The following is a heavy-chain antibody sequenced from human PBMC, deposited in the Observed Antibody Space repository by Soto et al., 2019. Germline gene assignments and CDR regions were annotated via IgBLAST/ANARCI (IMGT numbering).Heavy chain of an antibody. CDR2: INHSGST. Sequence: SETLSLTCAVYGGSFSGYYWSWIRQPPGKGLEWIGEINHSGSTNYNPSHKSRVTISVDTSKNQFSLKLSSVTAADTAVYYCAREGGGSTYYYGSGSYYRNNYYYYYMDVWGKGTTVTVSS. J-gene: IGHJ6*03. CDR1: GGSFSGYY. D-gene: IGHD3-10*01. V-gene: IGHV4-34*01. CDR3: AREGGGSTYYYGSGSYYRNNYYYYYMDV.